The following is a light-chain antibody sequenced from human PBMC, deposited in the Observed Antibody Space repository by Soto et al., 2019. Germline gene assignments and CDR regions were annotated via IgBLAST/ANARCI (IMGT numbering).Light chain of an antibody. V-gene: IGKV1-5*03. CDR1: QTISSW. CDR3: QHYNSYSEA. CDR2: KAS. Sequence: DIQMTQSPSTLSGSVGDRVTITCRASQTISSWLAWYQQKPGKAPKLLIYKASTLKSGVPSRFSGSGSGTEFTLTISSLQPDDFATYDCQHYNSYSEAFGQGTNVELK. J-gene: IGKJ1*01.